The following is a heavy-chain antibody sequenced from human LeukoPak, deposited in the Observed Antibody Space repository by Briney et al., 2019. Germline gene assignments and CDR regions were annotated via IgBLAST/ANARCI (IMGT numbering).Heavy chain of an antibody. D-gene: IGHD2-2*01. CDR3: ARAVVPAAMPPKD. Sequence: AAVKVSCKASGYTFTGFYMHWVRQTPGQGLGRMGRIIPISGGTNYAQKFQGRVTMTRDTSISTAHMELSRLRSDDTAVYYCARAVVPAAMPPKDWGQGTLVTVSS. CDR2: IIPISGGT. J-gene: IGHJ4*02. V-gene: IGHV1-2*06. CDR1: GYTFTGFY.